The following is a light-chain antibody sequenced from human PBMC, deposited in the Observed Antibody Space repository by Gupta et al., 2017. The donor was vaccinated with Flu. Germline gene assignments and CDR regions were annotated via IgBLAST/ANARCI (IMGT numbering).Light chain of an antibody. CDR3: AAGEDSLDGLL. CDR2: SDD. CDR1: NSNIGSNS. J-gene: IGLJ3*02. Sequence: QSVLTQPPSASGTPGQRVAISCSGSNSNIGSNSVNWYQQFPGRAPKLLIHSDDQRPSGVPDRFSGAKSASSASLAISGLQSEGDADYYCAAGEDSLDGLLFGGGTKLTVL. V-gene: IGLV1-44*01.